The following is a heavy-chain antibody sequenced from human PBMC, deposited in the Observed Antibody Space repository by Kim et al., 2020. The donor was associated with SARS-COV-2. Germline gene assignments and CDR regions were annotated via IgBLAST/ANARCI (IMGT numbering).Heavy chain of an antibody. J-gene: IGHJ4*02. Sequence: KAHGGTTEYAASLGGRFAISRDDSKSIAYLQMNSLKTEDTAVYYCTNERYWGQETLVTVSS. CDR2: KAHGGTT. V-gene: IGHV3-49*02. CDR3: TNERY.